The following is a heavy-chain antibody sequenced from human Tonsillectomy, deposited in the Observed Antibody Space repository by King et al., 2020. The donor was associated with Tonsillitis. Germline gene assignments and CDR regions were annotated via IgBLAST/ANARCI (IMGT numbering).Heavy chain of an antibody. CDR3: ARGPPELRFLDMDV. CDR1: GFIFNNYA. D-gene: IGHD3-3*01. V-gene: IGHV3-30*10. CDR2: ISYEGSNK. Sequence: VQLVESGGGVVQPGRSLRLSCAASGFIFNNYALHCVRQAPGKGLEWVAGISYEGSNKYYTDSVKGRFTISRDSSKNTLYLQMNSLRAEDTAVYYCARGPPELRFLDMDVWGTGTTVTVSS. J-gene: IGHJ6*03.